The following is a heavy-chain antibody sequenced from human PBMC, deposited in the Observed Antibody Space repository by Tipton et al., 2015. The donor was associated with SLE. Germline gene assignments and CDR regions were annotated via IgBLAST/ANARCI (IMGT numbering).Heavy chain of an antibody. CDR2: ISSTSSTI. Sequence: GSLRLSCVASGFTFSSYNMNWVRQAPGKGLEWVSYISSTSSTIYYADSVKGRFTISRDNAKNSLYLEMNSLRAEDTAVYYCARVQADPYSSGWYGGRDYHYGMDVWGQGTTVTVSS. D-gene: IGHD6-19*01. CDR1: GFTFSSYN. V-gene: IGHV3-48*01. CDR3: ARVQADPYSSGWYGGRDYHYGMDV. J-gene: IGHJ6*02.